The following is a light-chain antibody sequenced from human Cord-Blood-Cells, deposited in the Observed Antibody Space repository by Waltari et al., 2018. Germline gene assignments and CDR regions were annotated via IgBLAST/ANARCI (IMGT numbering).Light chain of an antibody. CDR3: QKYNSAHGIFT. V-gene: IGKV1-27*01. Sequence: DIQMTQSPSSLSASVGDRVTITCRASQGISNYLAWYQQKPGKVPKLLIYAASPLQSGVPSRFSGSGSGTDFTLTISSLQPEDVATYYCQKYNSAHGIFTFGPGTKVDIK. CDR1: QGISNY. J-gene: IGKJ3*01. CDR2: AAS.